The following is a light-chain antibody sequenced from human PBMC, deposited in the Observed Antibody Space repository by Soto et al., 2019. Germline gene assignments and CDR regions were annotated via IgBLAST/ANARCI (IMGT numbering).Light chain of an antibody. CDR3: LQDFAYPLT. CDR1: QGVSND. Sequence: IQMTQSPSSLSASVGDRVTITCRASQGVSNDVGWYQQKPGKAPRLLIYAASTLQSGVPSRFSGSQSATDFTLTISSLRPEDFATYYCLQDFAYPLTFGGGTKVEIK. V-gene: IGKV1-6*01. J-gene: IGKJ4*01. CDR2: AAS.